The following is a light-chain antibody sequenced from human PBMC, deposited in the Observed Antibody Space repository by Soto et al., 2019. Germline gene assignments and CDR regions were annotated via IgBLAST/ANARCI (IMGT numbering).Light chain of an antibody. Sequence: QSVLTQSPSASGSPGQSVTISCTGTSSDVGGYNYVSWCQQHPGKAPKLMIYEVSKRPSGVPDRFSGSKSGNTASLTVSGLQAEDEADYYCSSYAGSNNRVFGTGTKVTVL. CDR2: EVS. J-gene: IGLJ1*01. CDR1: SSDVGGYNY. CDR3: SSYAGSNNRV. V-gene: IGLV2-8*01.